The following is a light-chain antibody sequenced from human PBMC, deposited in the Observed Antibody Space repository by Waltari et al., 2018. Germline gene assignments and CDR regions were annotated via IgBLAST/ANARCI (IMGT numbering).Light chain of an antibody. CDR2: RVS. V-gene: IGKV2-29*02. J-gene: IGKJ1*01. CDR1: QSLLHSNGNTY. Sequence: DIVMTQTPLSLPVTPGEPASISCRSSQSLLHSNGNTYLYWYLQKPGQPPRLLIYRVSNRFSGVPDRFSGSGSGTDFTLTSSRVEAEDVGVYYCMQALQNPRTFGQGTKVEIK. CDR3: MQALQNPRT.